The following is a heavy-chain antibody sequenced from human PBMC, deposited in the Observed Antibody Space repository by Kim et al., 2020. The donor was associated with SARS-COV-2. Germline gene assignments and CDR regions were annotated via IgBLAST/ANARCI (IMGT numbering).Heavy chain of an antibody. CDR2: IRTKTYNYAT. D-gene: IGHD3-10*01. CDR3: ASFSDSGGTGF. Sequence: LSLTCAASGFTFSGSAIQWVRQASEKGLEWVGRIRTKTYNYATTYGASVKGRFTISRDDSKNTAYLQVNSLKTEDTAVYYCASFSDSGGTGFWGQGTLVTVSS. J-gene: IGHJ4*02. CDR1: GFTFSGSA. V-gene: IGHV3-73*01.